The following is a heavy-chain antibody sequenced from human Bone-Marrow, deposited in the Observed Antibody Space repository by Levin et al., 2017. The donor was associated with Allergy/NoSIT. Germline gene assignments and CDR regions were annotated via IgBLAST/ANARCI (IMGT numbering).Heavy chain of an antibody. J-gene: IGHJ5*02. CDR3: ARVYTRFDP. V-gene: IGHV4-34*01. D-gene: IGHD6-6*01. CDR1: GGSFSGYY. Sequence: SQTLSLTCAVYGGSFSGYYWSWIRQPPGKGLEWIGEINHSGSTNYNPSLKSRVTISVDTSKNQFSLKLSSVTAADTAVYYCARVYTRFDPWGQGTLVTVSS. CDR2: INHSGST.